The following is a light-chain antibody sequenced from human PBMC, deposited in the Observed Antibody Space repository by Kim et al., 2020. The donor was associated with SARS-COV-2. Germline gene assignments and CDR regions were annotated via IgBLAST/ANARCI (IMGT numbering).Light chain of an antibody. CDR3: CSCAGSSNYV. J-gene: IGLJ1*01. CDR1: SSDVGSYTL. CDR2: EIE. Sequence: QSVLTQPASVSGSPGQSITISCTGASSDVGSYTLVSWYQQHPGKAPKLMIYEIEKRPSGVSNRFSGSKSGNTASLTISGLQTDDEADYYCCSCAGSSNYVFGTGTKVTVL. V-gene: IGLV2-23*02.